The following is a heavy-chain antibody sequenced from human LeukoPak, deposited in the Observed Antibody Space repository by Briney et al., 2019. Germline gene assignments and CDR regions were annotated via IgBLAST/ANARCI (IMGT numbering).Heavy chain of an antibody. V-gene: IGHV1-18*01. D-gene: IGHD2-15*01. CDR2: ISAHNDNT. J-gene: IGHJ4*02. Sequence: ASVKVSCKASGYTFTRNGITWVRQAPGQGREWMGWISAHNDNTKYAQKLQGRVTMTTGTSTNTAYMELRSLTSDDTAVYYCAGDGPRYCSGGTCYSDHWGQGTLVTVSS. CDR1: GYTFTRNG. CDR3: AGDGPRYCSGGTCYSDH.